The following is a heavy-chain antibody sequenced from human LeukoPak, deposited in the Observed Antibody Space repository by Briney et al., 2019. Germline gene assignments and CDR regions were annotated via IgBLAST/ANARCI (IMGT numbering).Heavy chain of an antibody. J-gene: IGHJ4*02. CDR1: GFTFNSYA. V-gene: IGHV3-23*01. Sequence: GGSLRLSCAASGFTFNSYAMSWVRQAPGKGLEWVSAISGSGGSTYYADSVKGRFTISRDNSKNTLYLQMNSLRAEDTAVYYCAKDGGSSSWYPDYWGQGTLVTVSS. CDR3: AKDGGSSSWYPDY. CDR2: ISGSGGST. D-gene: IGHD6-13*01.